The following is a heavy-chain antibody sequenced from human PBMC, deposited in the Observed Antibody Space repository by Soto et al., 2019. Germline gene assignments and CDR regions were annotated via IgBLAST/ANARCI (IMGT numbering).Heavy chain of an antibody. CDR3: ARDQGVDIVATYYFDY. J-gene: IGHJ4*02. D-gene: IGHD5-12*01. Sequence: ASVKVSCKASGYTFTSYAMHWVRQAPGQRLEWMGWINAGNGNTKYSQKFQGRVTITRDTSASTAYMELSSLRSEDTAVYYCARDQGVDIVATYYFDYWGQGTLVTVSS. CDR1: GYTFTSYA. CDR2: INAGNGNT. V-gene: IGHV1-3*01.